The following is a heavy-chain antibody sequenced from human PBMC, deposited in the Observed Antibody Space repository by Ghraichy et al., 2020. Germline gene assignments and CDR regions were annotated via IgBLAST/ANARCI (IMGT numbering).Heavy chain of an antibody. J-gene: IGHJ2*01. CDR2: IYYSGST. CDR1: GGSFSTYY. Sequence: SETLSLTCSVSGGSFSTYYWSWVRQPPGKGLEWIGYIYYSGSTDYNPSLKSRVTISIETSNNQFSLNLTSVTAADTAVYYCTRGYYWYFDLWGRGTLVTVSS. V-gene: IGHV4-59*01. CDR3: TRGYYWYFDL.